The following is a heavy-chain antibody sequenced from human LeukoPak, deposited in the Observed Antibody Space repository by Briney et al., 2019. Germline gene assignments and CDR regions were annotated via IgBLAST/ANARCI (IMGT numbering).Heavy chain of an antibody. CDR1: GGSINTYY. D-gene: IGHD3-3*01. Sequence: SEALSLTCTVSGGSINTYYWSWIRQPPGKGLEWIGYIYYSGSTNYNPSLKSRVTISVDTSKNQFSLKLSSVTAADTAVYYCARGGYDFWSGSKNWFDPWGQGTLVTVSS. J-gene: IGHJ5*02. V-gene: IGHV4-59*01. CDR2: IYYSGST. CDR3: ARGGYDFWSGSKNWFDP.